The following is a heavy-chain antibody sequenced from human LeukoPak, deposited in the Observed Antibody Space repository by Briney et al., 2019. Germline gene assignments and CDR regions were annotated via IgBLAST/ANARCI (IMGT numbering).Heavy chain of an antibody. V-gene: IGHV3-64*01. CDR3: ARAPRGSWRYFDY. D-gene: IGHD6-13*01. Sequence: GGSLRLSCAASGFTFSSYAMHWVRQAPGKGLEYVSAISSNGGSTYYANSVKGRFTISRDNSKNTLYLQMGSLRAEDMAVYYCARAPRGSWRYFDYWGQGTLVTVSS. CDR2: ISSNGGST. J-gene: IGHJ4*02. CDR1: GFTFSSYA.